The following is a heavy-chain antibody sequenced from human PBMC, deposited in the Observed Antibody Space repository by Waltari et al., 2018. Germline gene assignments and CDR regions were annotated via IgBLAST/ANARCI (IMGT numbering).Heavy chain of an antibody. CDR2: IKHDGSGK. J-gene: IGHJ4*02. CDR3: ARVPHPSYYDYVWGSYRYMYYFDY. V-gene: IGHV3-7*01. Sequence: EVQLVESGGGLVQPGGSLRLSCAASGFTFSSYWLSWVRQAPGKGLEWVANIKHDGSGKYYVDSVKGRFTISGDNAKNSLYLQMNSLRAEDTAVYYCARVPHPSYYDYVWGSYRYMYYFDYWGQGTLVTVSS. CDR1: GFTFSSYW. D-gene: IGHD3-16*02.